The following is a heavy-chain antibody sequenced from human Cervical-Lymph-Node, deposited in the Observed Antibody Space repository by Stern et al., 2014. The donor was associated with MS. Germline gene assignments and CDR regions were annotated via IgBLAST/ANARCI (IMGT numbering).Heavy chain of an antibody. V-gene: IGHV4-31*03. D-gene: IGHD1-26*01. CDR2: MHHSGTP. CDR1: GVSVSSGGYY. Sequence: QVQLQESGPGLVKPSQTLSLTCTVSGVSVSSGGYYWTWIRQVPGKGLEWVGYMHHSGTPFYNPSLKGRVSISRDTSKNQFSLNLRSVIAADTAVYYCATIPPHIEGAAFEIWGQGTMVTVSS. CDR3: ATIPPHIEGAAFEI. J-gene: IGHJ3*02.